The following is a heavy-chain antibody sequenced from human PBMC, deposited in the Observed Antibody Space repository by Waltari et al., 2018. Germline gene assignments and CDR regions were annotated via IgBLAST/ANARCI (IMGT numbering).Heavy chain of an antibody. D-gene: IGHD5-12*01. Sequence: QVQLQESGPGLVKPSETLSLTCSVSGYSISSGYYLGWIRQPPGKGLEWIGSIYHSGSTYYNPSLKSRVTISVDTSKNQFSLKLSSVTAADTAVYYCAGRVNIVATTFDYWGQGTLVTVSS. J-gene: IGHJ4*02. CDR1: GYSISSGYY. CDR2: IYHSGST. CDR3: AGRVNIVATTFDY. V-gene: IGHV4-38-2*01.